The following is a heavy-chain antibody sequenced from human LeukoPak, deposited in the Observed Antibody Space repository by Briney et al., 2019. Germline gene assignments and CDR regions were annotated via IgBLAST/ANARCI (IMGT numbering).Heavy chain of an antibody. CDR2: ISYDGSNK. J-gene: IGHJ4*02. Sequence: GGSLRLSCAASGFTFSNYAMHWVRQAPGKGLEWVALISYDGSNKYYADSVKGRFTISRDNAKNSLYLQMNSLRAEDTAVYYCARVDYYGSGSYYKSVDYWGQGTLVTVSS. CDR3: ARVDYYGSGSYYKSVDY. D-gene: IGHD3-10*01. V-gene: IGHV3-30-3*01. CDR1: GFTFSNYA.